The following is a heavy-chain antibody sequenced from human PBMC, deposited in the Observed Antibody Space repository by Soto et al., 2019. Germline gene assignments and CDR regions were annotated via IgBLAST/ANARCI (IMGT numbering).Heavy chain of an antibody. CDR2: IIPLLDIA. V-gene: IGHV1-69*02. Sequence: QVQLVQSGAEVKKPGSSVKVSCKASGGTFSSSTISWVRQAPGQGLEWMGRIIPLLDIANYAQKYQGRVTVTXXKXTXXAFMEVSSLRSEDTAVYYCASRAELVGATDYGMDVWGQGTTVTVSS. D-gene: IGHD1-26*01. CDR1: GGTFSSST. J-gene: IGHJ6*02. CDR3: ASRAELVGATDYGMDV.